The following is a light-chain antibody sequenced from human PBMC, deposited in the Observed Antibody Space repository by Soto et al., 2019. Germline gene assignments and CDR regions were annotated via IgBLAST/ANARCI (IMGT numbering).Light chain of an antibody. CDR1: QSVSSSY. V-gene: IGKV3-20*01. CDR3: QRYGSSPYT. J-gene: IGKJ2*01. Sequence: EIVLTQSPGTLSLSPGERATLSCRASQSVSSSYLAWYQQKPGQAPRLLIYGASSRATGIPDRFSGSGSGTDFSLTISRLEPEDVAVYYCQRYGSSPYTFGQGTKREIK. CDR2: GAS.